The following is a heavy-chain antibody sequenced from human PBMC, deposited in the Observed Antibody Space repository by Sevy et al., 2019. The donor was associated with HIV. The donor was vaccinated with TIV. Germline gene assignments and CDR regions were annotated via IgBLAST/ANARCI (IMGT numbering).Heavy chain of an antibody. V-gene: IGHV1-69*13. CDR1: GGTFSSYG. CDR3: ARGGGNGWYYFDY. CDR2: IIPILGTV. D-gene: IGHD6-19*01. J-gene: IGHJ4*02. Sequence: ASVKVSCKASGGTFSSYGISWVRQAPGQGLELMGGIIPILGTVNYAQKFQGRVTITADESTKTAYMELSSLRSEDTAVYYCARGGGNGWYYFDYWGQKTLVTVSS.